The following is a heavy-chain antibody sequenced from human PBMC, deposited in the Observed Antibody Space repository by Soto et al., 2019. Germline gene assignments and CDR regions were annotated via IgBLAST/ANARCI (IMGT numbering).Heavy chain of an antibody. CDR1: HLPLLRSH. V-gene: IGHV4-59*01. D-gene: IGHD6-13*01. J-gene: IGHJ4*02. CDR3: ARSPYSSSPNFYYY. CDR2: IYYSGST. Sequence: SETLSLTCTFTHLPLLRSHLGWIRQRPGKGLEWIGYIYYSGSTNYNPSLKSRVTISVDTSKNQFSLKLSSVTAADTAVYYCARSPYSSSPNFYYYWGQGTLVTVSS.